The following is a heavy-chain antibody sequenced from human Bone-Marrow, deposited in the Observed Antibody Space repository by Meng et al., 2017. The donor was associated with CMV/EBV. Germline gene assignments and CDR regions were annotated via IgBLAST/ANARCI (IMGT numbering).Heavy chain of an antibody. Sequence: GSLRLSCTVSGGSISSSSYYWGWIRQPPGKGLEWIGSIYYSASTYYNPSLKSRVTISVDTSKNQFSLKLSSVTAADTAVYYCARDRSVGYCSSTSCYAYYYGMDVWGQGTTVTVSS. D-gene: IGHD2-2*01. CDR3: ARDRSVGYCSSTSCYAYYYGMDV. CDR2: IYYSAST. V-gene: IGHV4-39*07. J-gene: IGHJ6*02. CDR1: GGSISSSSYY.